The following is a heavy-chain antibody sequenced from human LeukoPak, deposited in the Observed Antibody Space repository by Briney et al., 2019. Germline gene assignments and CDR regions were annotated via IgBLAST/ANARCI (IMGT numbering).Heavy chain of an antibody. J-gene: IGHJ4*02. V-gene: IGHV4-61*02. D-gene: IGHD2-2*01. CDR2: IYTSGST. Sequence: SQTLSLTCIVSGGSISSGSYYWSWIRQPAGKGLEWIGRIYTSGSTNYNPSLKSRVTISVDTSKNQFSLKLSSVTAADTAVYYCATHYCSSTSCYPGEDYWGQGTLVTASS. CDR1: GGSISSGSYY. CDR3: ATHYCSSTSCYPGEDY.